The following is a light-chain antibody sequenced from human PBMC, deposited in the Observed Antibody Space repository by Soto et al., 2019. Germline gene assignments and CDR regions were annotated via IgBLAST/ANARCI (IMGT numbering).Light chain of an antibody. CDR2: VAS. CDR3: QQHGTSPYT. CDR1: QSVSSSY. J-gene: IGKJ2*01. Sequence: EIVLTQSPGTLSLSPGERATLSCRASQSVSSSYLAWYQQKPGQAPRLLIYVASSRATGIPDRFSGSGSGTDFTLTISRLEPEDFAVYYCQQHGTSPYTFGQGTVLEIK. V-gene: IGKV3-20*01.